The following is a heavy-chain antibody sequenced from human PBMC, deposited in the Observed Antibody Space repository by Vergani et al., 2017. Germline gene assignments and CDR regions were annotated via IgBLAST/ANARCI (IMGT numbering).Heavy chain of an antibody. D-gene: IGHD2-2*01. Sequence: QVQLQESGPGLVKPSETLSLTCTVSGGSLSSYYWSWIRQPPGKGLEWIGYIYYSGSTNYNPSLKSRVTISVDTSKNQFSLKLSSVTAADPAVYYCARGNIVVVPAAMGGAPDAFDIWGQGTMVTVSS. J-gene: IGHJ3*02. CDR1: GGSLSSYY. CDR3: ARGNIVVVPAAMGGAPDAFDI. CDR2: IYYSGST. V-gene: IGHV4-59*01.